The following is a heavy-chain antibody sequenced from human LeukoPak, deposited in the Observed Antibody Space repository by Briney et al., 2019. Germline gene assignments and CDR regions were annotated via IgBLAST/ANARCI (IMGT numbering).Heavy chain of an antibody. V-gene: IGHV4-59*08. J-gene: IGHJ4*02. Sequence: PSETLSLTCAVFGGSFSGYYWSWIRQPPGKGLEWGGYIYYSGSTNYNPSLKGRVTLSVDTSKNQFSLKLSSVTAADTAVYYCARSRNYYDTSGYYSFDYWGQGTLVTVSS. D-gene: IGHD3-22*01. CDR3: ARSRNYYDTSGYYSFDY. CDR1: GGSFSGYY. CDR2: IYYSGST.